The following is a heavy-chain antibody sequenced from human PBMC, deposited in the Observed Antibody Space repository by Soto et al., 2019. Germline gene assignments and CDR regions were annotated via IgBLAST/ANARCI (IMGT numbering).Heavy chain of an antibody. Sequence: QVQLQESGPGLVKPSETLSLTCTVSGGSISSYYWSWIRQPPGKGLEVIGYIYYSGSTNYNPSLKRRVTIAVDTSKNQFSLKLSLKLSSVTAADTAVYYCARRWGDYFDYWGQGTLVTVSS. V-gene: IGHV4-59*08. J-gene: IGHJ4*02. CDR1: GGSISSYY. D-gene: IGHD3-16*01. CDR2: IYYSGST. CDR3: ARRWGDYFDY.